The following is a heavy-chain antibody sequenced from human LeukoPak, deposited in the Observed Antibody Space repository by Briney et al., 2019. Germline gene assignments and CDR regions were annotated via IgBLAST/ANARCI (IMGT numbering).Heavy chain of an antibody. J-gene: IGHJ3*02. CDR2: INPNSGGT. D-gene: IGHD1-26*01. CDR3: ARVHSWERGAFDI. CDR1: GYTFTGYY. V-gene: IGHV1-2*02. Sequence: GASVKVSCKASGYTFTGYYMHWVRQAPGQGLEWMGWINPNSGGTNYAQKFQGRVTMTRDTSISTAYMELSRLRSDDTAAYYCARVHSWERGAFDIWGQGTMVTVSS.